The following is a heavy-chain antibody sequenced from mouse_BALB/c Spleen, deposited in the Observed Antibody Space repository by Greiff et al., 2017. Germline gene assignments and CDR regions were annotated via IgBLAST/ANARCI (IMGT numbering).Heavy chain of an antibody. D-gene: IGHD2-1*01. CDR1: GYTFTSYV. CDR2: INPYNDGT. CDR3: ARGDGNYWLAY. V-gene: IGHV1-14*01. Sequence: VQLQQSGPELVKPGASVKMSCKASGYTFTSYVMHWVKQKPGQGLEWIGYINPYNDGTKYNEKFKGKATLTADKSSSTAYMQLSSLTSDDSAVYFCARGDGNYWLAYWGQGTLVTVSA. J-gene: IGHJ3*01.